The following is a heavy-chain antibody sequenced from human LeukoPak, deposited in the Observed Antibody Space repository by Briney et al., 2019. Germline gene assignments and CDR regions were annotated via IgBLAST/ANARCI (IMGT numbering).Heavy chain of an antibody. V-gene: IGHV3-23*01. J-gene: IGHJ3*02. CDR3: ADSGAPTSVFAFDI. CDR1: GFTFSSYA. CDR2: ISGSGGST. Sequence: PGGSLRLSCAASGFTFSSYAMSWVRQAPGKRLEWVSAISGSGGSTYYADSVKGRFTISRDNSKNTLYLQMNSLRAEDTAVYYCADSGAPTSVFAFDIWGQGTMVTVSS. D-gene: IGHD1-26*01.